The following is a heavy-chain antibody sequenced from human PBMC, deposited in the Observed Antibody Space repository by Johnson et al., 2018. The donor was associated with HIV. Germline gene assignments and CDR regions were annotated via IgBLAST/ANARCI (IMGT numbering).Heavy chain of an antibody. CDR2: ISYDGGNT. CDR1: GFTFSTYV. V-gene: IGHV3-33*05. CDR3: AKGTVDYGGNYDGFGI. J-gene: IGHJ3*02. Sequence: QMQLVESGGGVVQPGRSLRLSCAASGFTFSTYVMHWVRQAPGKGLEWVAVISYDGGNTYYADSVKGRFTITRANTKNTLYLQMNSRRAEDTAVYFCAKGTVDYGGNYDGFGIWGQGTKVTVSS. D-gene: IGHD4-23*01.